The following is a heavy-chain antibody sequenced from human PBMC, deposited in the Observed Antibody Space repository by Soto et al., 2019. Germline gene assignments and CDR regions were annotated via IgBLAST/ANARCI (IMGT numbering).Heavy chain of an antibody. Sequence: SETLSLTCAVSGDSFSGYYWSWIRQPPGKGLEWIGEINHSGSTNYNPSLKSRVTISVDTSKNQFSLKLSSVTAADTAVYYCARGIAAAGTGDFDYWGQGTLVTVS. D-gene: IGHD6-13*01. CDR2: INHSGST. CDR1: GDSFSGYY. V-gene: IGHV4-34*01. J-gene: IGHJ4*02. CDR3: ARGIAAAGTGDFDY.